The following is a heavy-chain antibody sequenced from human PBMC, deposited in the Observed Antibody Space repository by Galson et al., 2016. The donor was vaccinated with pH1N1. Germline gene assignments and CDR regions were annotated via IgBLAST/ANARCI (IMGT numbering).Heavy chain of an antibody. J-gene: IGHJ4*02. Sequence: PALVKPTQTLTLTCTFSGFSLSTSGMCVSWIRQPPGKALEWLALIDWDDDKYYNTSLKTRLTISKDTSKNQVVLTMTNVDPVDTATYYCARIQYGDYVGYFDYWGQGALVTVSS. D-gene: IGHD4-17*01. CDR2: IDWDDDK. CDR1: GFSLSTSGMC. CDR3: ARIQYGDYVGYFDY. V-gene: IGHV2-70*01.